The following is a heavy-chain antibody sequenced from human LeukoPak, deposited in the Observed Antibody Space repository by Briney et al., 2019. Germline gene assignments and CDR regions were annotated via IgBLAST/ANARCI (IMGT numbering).Heavy chain of an antibody. V-gene: IGHV3-43D*03. CDR1: GFTFDDYT. CDR3: AKDIEVCGGDCYSWSFDY. Sequence: GGSLRLSCAASGFTFDDYTMHWVRQAPGKGLEWVSLISWDGGSTYYADSVKGRFTISRDNSKNSLYLQMNSLRAEDTALYYCAKDIEVCGGDCYSWSFDYWGQGTLVTVSS. CDR2: ISWDGGST. J-gene: IGHJ4*02. D-gene: IGHD2-21*02.